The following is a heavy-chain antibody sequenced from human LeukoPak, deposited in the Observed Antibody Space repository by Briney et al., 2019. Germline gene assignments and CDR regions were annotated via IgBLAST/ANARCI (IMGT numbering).Heavy chain of an antibody. CDR3: ARGDFGVTGGDY. CDR2: IIPIFGTA. Sequence: SVKVSCKASGGTFSSYAISWVRQTPGQGLEWMGGIIPIFGTANYAQKFQGRVTITADESTSTAYMELSSLRSEDTAVYYCARGDFGVTGGDYWGQGTLVTVSS. J-gene: IGHJ4*02. CDR1: GGTFSSYA. V-gene: IGHV1-69*13. D-gene: IGHD3-3*01.